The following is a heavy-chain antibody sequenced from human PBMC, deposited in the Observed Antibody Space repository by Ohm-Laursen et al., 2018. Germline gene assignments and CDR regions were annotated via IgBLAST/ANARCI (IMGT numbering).Heavy chain of an antibody. CDR3: AIDSGGTVNTV. Sequence: SLRLSCAASGFTFSDYYMIWIRQAPGKGLEWVSYISSRGSTIYYADSVKGRFTISRDNAKNSLYLQMNSLRAEDTALYYCAIDSGGTVNTVWGQGTLVTVSS. CDR2: ISSRGSTI. CDR1: GFTFSDYY. J-gene: IGHJ4*02. V-gene: IGHV3-11*01. D-gene: IGHD4-11*01.